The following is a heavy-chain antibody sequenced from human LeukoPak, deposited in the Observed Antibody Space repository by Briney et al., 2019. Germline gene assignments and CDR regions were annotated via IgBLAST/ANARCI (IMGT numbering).Heavy chain of an antibody. V-gene: IGHV4-59*12. Sequence: SETLSLTCTVSGGSISSYYWSWIRQPPGKGLEWIGYIYYSGSTNYNPSLKSRVTISVDTSKNQFSLKLSSVTAADTAVYYCARVPGIAMAGTLGYFDYWGQGTLVTVSS. CDR3: ARVPGIAMAGTLGYFDY. CDR1: GGSISSYY. J-gene: IGHJ4*02. D-gene: IGHD6-19*01. CDR2: IYYSGST.